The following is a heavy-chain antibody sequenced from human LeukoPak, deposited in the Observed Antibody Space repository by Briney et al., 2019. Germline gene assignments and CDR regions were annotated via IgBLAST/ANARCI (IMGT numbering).Heavy chain of an antibody. Sequence: GGSLRLSCAASGFTFSSYSMNWVRQAPGKGLEWVSSISSSSIYIYYADSLKGRFTISRDNSKNTLYLQMNSMRAEDTAVYYCAREQGFTFRGVLTYYFDYWGQGTLVTVSS. CDR1: GFTFSSYS. CDR2: ISSSSIYI. D-gene: IGHD3-16*01. J-gene: IGHJ4*02. CDR3: AREQGFTFRGVLTYYFDY. V-gene: IGHV3-21*01.